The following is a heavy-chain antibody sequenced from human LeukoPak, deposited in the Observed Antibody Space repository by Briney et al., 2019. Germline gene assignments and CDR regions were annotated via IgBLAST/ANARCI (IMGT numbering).Heavy chain of an antibody. V-gene: IGHV4-59*12. D-gene: IGHD2-15*01. CDR1: GGSISSYY. J-gene: IGHJ5*02. CDR2: IYYSGST. CDR3: ASHVVVVADTNWFDP. Sequence: PSETLSLTCTVSGGSISSYYWSWIRQPPGKGLEWIGYIYYSGSTNYNPSLKSRVTITVDTSKNQFSLELSSVTAADTAVYYCASHVVVVADTNWFDPWGQGTLVTVSS.